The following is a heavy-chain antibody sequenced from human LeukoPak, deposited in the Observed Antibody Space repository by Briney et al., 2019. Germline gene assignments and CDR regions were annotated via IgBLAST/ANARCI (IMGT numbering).Heavy chain of an antibody. D-gene: IGHD6-19*01. Sequence: GGSLRLSCAASGFTFSTYEMNWVRQAPGKGLEWVSYITDSGRTIYYADSVKGRFTISRDNAKNSLFLQMNSLRAEDTAVYYCARSPQSGSGWYGYFDYWGQGTLVTVSS. CDR1: GFTFSTYE. J-gene: IGHJ4*02. CDR3: ARSPQSGSGWYGYFDY. V-gene: IGHV3-48*03. CDR2: ITDSGRTI.